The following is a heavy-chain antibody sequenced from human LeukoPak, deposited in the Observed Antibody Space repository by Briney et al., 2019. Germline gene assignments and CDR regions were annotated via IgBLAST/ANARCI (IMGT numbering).Heavy chain of an antibody. Sequence: GGSLRLSCAASGSTFSSYALSWVRQAPGKGLEWVSAISGSGGSTYYADSVKGRFTISRDNSKNTLYLQMNSLRAEDRAVYYCAKAYDSSGYYRRGAFDIWGQGTMVTVSS. CDR3: AKAYDSSGYYRRGAFDI. CDR2: ISGSGGST. CDR1: GSTFSSYA. V-gene: IGHV3-23*01. D-gene: IGHD3-22*01. J-gene: IGHJ3*02.